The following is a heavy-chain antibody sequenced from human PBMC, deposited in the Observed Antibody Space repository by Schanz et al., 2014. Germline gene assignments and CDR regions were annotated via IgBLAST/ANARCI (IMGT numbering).Heavy chain of an antibody. V-gene: IGHV3-23*01. J-gene: IGHJ4*02. CDR2: ISGRDGST. CDR1: GFTFSTHA. CDR3: ANNWNLDY. Sequence: EVQLLESGGGLVQPGGSLRLSCAASGFTFSTHAMSWVRQAPGKGLEWVSAISGRDGSTYYADSVRGRFTISRDNSKNTLYLQMNSLRAEDTAVYYCANNWNLDYWGQGTLVTVSS. D-gene: IGHD1-20*01.